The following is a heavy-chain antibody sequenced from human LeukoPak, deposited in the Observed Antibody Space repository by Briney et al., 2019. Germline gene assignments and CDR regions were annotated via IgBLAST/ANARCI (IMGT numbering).Heavy chain of an antibody. V-gene: IGHV3-21*01. D-gene: IGHD2-8*01. CDR1: GFTFRSYS. CDR2: ISSSISYT. Sequence: GGSLRLSCAASGFTFRSYSMNWVRQAPGKGLEWVSSISSSISYTFHADSVKGRFTISRDNAKNSLYLQMSSLRVEDTAVYYCAREVLDATNGMDVWGQGTTVTVSS. CDR3: AREVLDATNGMDV. J-gene: IGHJ6*02.